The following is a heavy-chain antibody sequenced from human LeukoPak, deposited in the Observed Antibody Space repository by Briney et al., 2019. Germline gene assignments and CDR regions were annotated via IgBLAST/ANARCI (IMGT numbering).Heavy chain of an antibody. J-gene: IGHJ5*02. Sequence: GGSLRLSCAASGFTFSSYSMNWVPQAPGKGLEWVSSISSSSSYIYYADAVKGRFTISRDNAKNSLYLQMNSVRAEDTAVYYCARYRLVVAENNWFDPWGQGTVVTVSS. CDR3: ARYRLVVAENNWFDP. CDR1: GFTFSSYS. V-gene: IGHV3-21*01. D-gene: IGHD2-15*01. CDR2: ISSSSSYI.